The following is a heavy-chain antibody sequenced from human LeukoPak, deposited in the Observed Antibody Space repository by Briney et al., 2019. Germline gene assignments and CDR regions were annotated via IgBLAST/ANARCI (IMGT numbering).Heavy chain of an antibody. CDR3: ARGFNYDILTGYSPPYGMDV. CDR2: ITGSSTTI. J-gene: IGHJ6*02. CDR1: GFTFSSFS. V-gene: IGHV3-48*02. D-gene: IGHD3-9*01. Sequence: GGSLRLSCAASGFTFSSFSMNWVRQAPGKGLEWVSYITGSSTTIYSADSVKGRFTISRGNAKNSLYLQMNSLRDEDTAVYYCARGFNYDILTGYSPPYGMDVWGQGTTVTVSS.